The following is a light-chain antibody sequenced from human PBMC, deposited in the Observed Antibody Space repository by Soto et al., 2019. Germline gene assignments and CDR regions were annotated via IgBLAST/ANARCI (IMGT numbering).Light chain of an antibody. Sequence: EIVLTQSPGTLSLSPGERATLSCRASQSVSSSYLAWYQQKPVQAPRLLIYGASSRATGIPDRFSGSGSGTDFTLTISRLEPDDFAVYYCQQYGISRFTFGPGTKVDIK. CDR2: GAS. CDR1: QSVSSSY. CDR3: QQYGISRFT. J-gene: IGKJ3*01. V-gene: IGKV3-20*01.